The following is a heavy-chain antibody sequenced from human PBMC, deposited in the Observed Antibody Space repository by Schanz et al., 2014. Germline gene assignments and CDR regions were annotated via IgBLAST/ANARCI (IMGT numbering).Heavy chain of an antibody. J-gene: IGHJ2*01. V-gene: IGHV3-64D*06. CDR2: ISNNGDST. Sequence: EVHLLESGGGLVQPGGSLRLSCSASGFTFSTFAMHWVRQAPGKGLEYISAISNNGDSTYYADSVKGRFTISRDNSKNTLFLQMSSLRVDDMAVYYCGRAGTGMAGWYFELWGRGTLVTASS. CDR3: GRAGTGMAGWYFEL. CDR1: GFTFSTFA. D-gene: IGHD5-18*01.